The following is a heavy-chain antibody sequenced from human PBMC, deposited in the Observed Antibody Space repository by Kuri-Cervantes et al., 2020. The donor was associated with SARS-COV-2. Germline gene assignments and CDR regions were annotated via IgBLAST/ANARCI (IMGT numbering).Heavy chain of an antibody. D-gene: IGHD3-22*01. CDR3: ARNRLYYDSSGYYYRNGMDV. Sequence: SVKVSCKASGGTFSSYAISWARQAPGQGLEWMGGIIPIFGTASYAQKFQGRVTITADKSTSTAYMELSSLRSEDTAVYYCARNRLYYDSSGYYYRNGMDVWGQGTTVTVSS. J-gene: IGHJ6*02. V-gene: IGHV1-69*06. CDR2: IIPIFGTA. CDR1: GGTFSSYA.